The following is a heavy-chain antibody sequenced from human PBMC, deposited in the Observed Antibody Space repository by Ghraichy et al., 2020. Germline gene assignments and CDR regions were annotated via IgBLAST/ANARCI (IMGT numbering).Heavy chain of an antibody. V-gene: IGHV3-23*01. CDR1: GFTFSSYA. J-gene: IGHJ5*02. CDR3: AKDVDSGSYGWFDP. D-gene: IGHD1-26*01. Sequence: GGSLRLSCAASGFTFSSYAMSWVRQAPGKGLEWVSAISGSGGSTYYADSVKGRFTISRDNSKNTLYLQMNSLRAEDTTVYYCAKDVDSGSYGWFDPWGQGTLVTVSS. CDR2: ISGSGGST.